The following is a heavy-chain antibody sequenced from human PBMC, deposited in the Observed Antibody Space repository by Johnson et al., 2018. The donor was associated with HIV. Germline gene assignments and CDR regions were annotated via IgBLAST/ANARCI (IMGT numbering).Heavy chain of an antibody. CDR3: ARTRQGAFDI. Sequence: VQLVESGGGLVQPGVSLRLSCAASGFTVSSNYMSWVRQAPGKGLEWVSVIYSGGGTYYDDSVKGRFTISRDNSKNTLYLQMNSLRPQDTAVYYCARTRQGAFDIWGQGTMVTVSS. V-gene: IGHV3-66*02. J-gene: IGHJ3*02. CDR2: IYSGGGT. CDR1: GFTVSSNY.